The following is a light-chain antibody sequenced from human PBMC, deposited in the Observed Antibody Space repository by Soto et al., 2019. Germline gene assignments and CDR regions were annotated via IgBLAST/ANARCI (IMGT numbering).Light chain of an antibody. J-gene: IGKJ1*01. CDR2: GAS. Sequence: EIVITQSPATLSVSPGARATLSCRASQSVNSNLAWYQQKPGQAPRLLMYGASTRATGIPARFSGSGSGTEFTLTISSLQSEDFAVYYCQQYNNWPRTFGQGTKVDIK. V-gene: IGKV3-15*01. CDR1: QSVNSN. CDR3: QQYNNWPRT.